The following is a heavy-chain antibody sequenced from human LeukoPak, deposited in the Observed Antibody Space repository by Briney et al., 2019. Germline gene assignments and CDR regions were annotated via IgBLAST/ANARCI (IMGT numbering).Heavy chain of an antibody. Sequence: SVKVSCKASGFTFTSSAVQWVRQARGQRLEWIGWIVVGSGNTDYAQKFQERVTITRDMSTSTAYMELSSLRSEDTAVYYCAARGWNYYDSSGYKYYFDYWGQGTLVTVSS. CDR1: GFTFTSSA. CDR2: IVVGSGNT. D-gene: IGHD3-22*01. V-gene: IGHV1-58*01. CDR3: AARGWNYYDSSGYKYYFDY. J-gene: IGHJ4*02.